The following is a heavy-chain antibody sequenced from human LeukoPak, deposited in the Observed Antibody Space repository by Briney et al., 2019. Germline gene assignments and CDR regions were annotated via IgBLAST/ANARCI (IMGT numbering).Heavy chain of an antibody. Sequence: PGGSLRLSCAASGFTFSDYWMTWVRQAPGKGLEWVSYISSSGSTIYYADSVKGRFTISRDNAKNSLYLQMNSLRAEDTAVYYCARESLRYFDWLSSYFDYWGQGTLVTVSS. CDR3: ARESLRYFDWLSSYFDY. CDR2: ISSSGSTI. D-gene: IGHD3-9*01. J-gene: IGHJ4*02. V-gene: IGHV3-11*01. CDR1: GFTFSDYW.